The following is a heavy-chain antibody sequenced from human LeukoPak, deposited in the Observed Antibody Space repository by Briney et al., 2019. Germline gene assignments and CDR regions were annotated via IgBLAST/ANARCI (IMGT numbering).Heavy chain of an antibody. CDR1: GFTFSSYA. CDR3: AKGGSSWYPFDY. V-gene: IGHV3-23*01. CDR2: ISGSGGST. D-gene: IGHD6-13*01. J-gene: IGHJ4*02. Sequence: GSLRVSCAASGFTFSSYAMSWVRQAPGKGLEWVSAISGSGGSTYYADSVKGRFTISRDNSKNTLYLQMNSLRAEDTAVYYCAKGGSSWYPFDYWGQGTLVTVSS.